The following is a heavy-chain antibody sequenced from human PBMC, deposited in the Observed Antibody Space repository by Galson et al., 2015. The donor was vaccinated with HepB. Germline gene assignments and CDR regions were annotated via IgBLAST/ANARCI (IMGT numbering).Heavy chain of an antibody. J-gene: IGHJ4*02. CDR1: GGSISSYY. CDR2: IYYSGST. CDR3: ARYYYGSGSYFPYYFDY. V-gene: IGHV4-59*01. Sequence: SETLSLTCTVSGGSISSYYWSWIRQPPGEGLEWIGYIYYSGSTNYNPSLKSRVTISVDTSKNQFSLKLSSVTAADTAVYYCARYYYGSGSYFPYYFDYWGQGTLVTVSS. D-gene: IGHD3-10*01.